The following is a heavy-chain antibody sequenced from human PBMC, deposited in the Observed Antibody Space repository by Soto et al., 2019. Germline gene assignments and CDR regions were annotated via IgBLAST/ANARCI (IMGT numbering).Heavy chain of an antibody. V-gene: IGHV3-48*02. Sequence: EVQLVESGGGLVQPGGSLRLSCAASGFTFSSYSMNWVRQAPGKGLEWVSYISSSSSTIYYADSVKGRFTISRDNAKNSLYLQMNSLRDEDTAVYYCASESVLRGACSGGSCSGPHHDAFDLWGQGTMVTVSS. D-gene: IGHD2-15*01. CDR3: ASESVLRGACSGGSCSGPHHDAFDL. J-gene: IGHJ3*01. CDR1: GFTFSSYS. CDR2: ISSSSSTI.